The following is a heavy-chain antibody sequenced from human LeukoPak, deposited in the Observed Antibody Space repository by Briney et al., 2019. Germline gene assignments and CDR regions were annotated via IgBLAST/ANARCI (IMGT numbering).Heavy chain of an antibody. CDR1: GYTFTGYY. CDR3: ARGKEYSSSWYDY. CDR2: INPNSGGT. Sequence: GASVKVSCKASGYTFTGYYMHWVRQAPGQGLEWMGWINPNSGGTNYAQKFQGRVTMTRNMSISTAYMELSRLRSDDTAVYYCARGKEYSSSWYDYWGQGTLVTVSS. V-gene: IGHV1-2*02. D-gene: IGHD6-13*01. J-gene: IGHJ4*02.